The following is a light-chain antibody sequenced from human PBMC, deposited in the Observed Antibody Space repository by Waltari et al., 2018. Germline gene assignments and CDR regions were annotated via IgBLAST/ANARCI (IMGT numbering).Light chain of an antibody. V-gene: IGKV3-11*01. J-gene: IGKJ1*01. CDR2: DAS. CDR3: QQRSNWRRT. CDR1: QSVSSY. Sequence: EIVLTQSPATLSLSPGERATLSCRASQSVSSYLAWYQQNPGQAPRLLIYDASNRATGIPARFSGSGSGTDFTLTISSLEPEDFAVYYCQQRSNWRRTFGQGTKVEIK.